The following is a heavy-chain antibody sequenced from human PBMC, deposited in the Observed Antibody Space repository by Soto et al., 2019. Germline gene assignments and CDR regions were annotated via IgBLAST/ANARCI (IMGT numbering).Heavy chain of an antibody. CDR1: GFTFSSYA. CDR2: ISGSGGST. V-gene: IGHV3-23*01. Sequence: VSLRLSCAASGFTFSSYAMSWVRQAPGKGLEWVSAISGSGGSTYYADSVKGRFTISRDNSKNTLYLQMNSLRAEDTAVYYCAKVSKKSCTNGVCRDYWGQGTLVTVSS. D-gene: IGHD2-8*01. J-gene: IGHJ4*02. CDR3: AKVSKKSCTNGVCRDY.